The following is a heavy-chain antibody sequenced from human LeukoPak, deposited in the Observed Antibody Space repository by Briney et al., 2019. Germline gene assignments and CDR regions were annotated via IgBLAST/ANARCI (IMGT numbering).Heavy chain of an antibody. J-gene: IGHJ6*02. CDR3: ARVNIVATIGYYYGMDV. Sequence: PGGSLRLSCAASGFTFSSYEMNWVRQAPGKGLEWVSYISSSGSTIYYADSVKGRFTISRDNAKNSLYLQMNSLRAEDTAVYYCARVNIVATIGYYYGMDVWGQGTTATVSS. CDR1: GFTFSSYE. CDR2: ISSSGSTI. D-gene: IGHD5-12*01. V-gene: IGHV3-48*03.